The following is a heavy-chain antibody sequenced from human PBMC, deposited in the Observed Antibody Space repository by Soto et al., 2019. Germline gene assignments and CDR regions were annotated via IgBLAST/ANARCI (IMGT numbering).Heavy chain of an antibody. CDR2: IYYSGST. Sequence: SETLSLTCTVSGGSISSYYWSWIRQPPGKGLEWIGYIYYSGSTNYNPSLKSRVTISVDTSKNQFSLKLSSVTAADTAVYYCARLEGLLYSRLNWFDPWGQGTLVTVSS. J-gene: IGHJ5*02. V-gene: IGHV4-59*01. D-gene: IGHD3-3*01. CDR1: GGSISSYY. CDR3: ARLEGLLYSRLNWFDP.